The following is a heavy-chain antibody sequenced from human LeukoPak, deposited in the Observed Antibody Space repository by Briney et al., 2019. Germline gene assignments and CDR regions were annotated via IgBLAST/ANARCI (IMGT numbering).Heavy chain of an antibody. CDR1: GXTLSGNW. Sequence: GGSLRLSCAASGXTLSGNWMHWVRQAPGKGLVWVLRINSDGSSTSYADSVKGRFTISRDNAKNTLYLQMYSLRAEDTAVYYCARRDNYDYWGQGTLVTVSS. CDR3: ARRDNYDY. V-gene: IGHV3-74*01. J-gene: IGHJ4*02. CDR2: INSDGSST. D-gene: IGHD2-15*01.